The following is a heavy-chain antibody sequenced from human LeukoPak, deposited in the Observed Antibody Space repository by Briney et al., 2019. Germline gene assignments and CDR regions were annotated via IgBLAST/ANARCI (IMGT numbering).Heavy chain of an antibody. J-gene: IGHJ4*02. CDR1: GYTFTSYG. Sequence: ASVKVSCKASGYTFTSYGISWVRQAPGQGLEWMGWISAYNGNTNYAQKLQGRVAMTTDTSTSTAYMELRSLRSDDTAVYYCARKGGIGLDSSSSVDYWGQGTLVTVSS. CDR2: ISAYNGNT. V-gene: IGHV1-18*01. CDR3: ARKGGIGLDSSSSVDY. D-gene: IGHD6-6*01.